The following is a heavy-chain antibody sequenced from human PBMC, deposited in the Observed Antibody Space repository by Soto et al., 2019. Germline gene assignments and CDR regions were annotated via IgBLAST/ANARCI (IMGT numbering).Heavy chain of an antibody. D-gene: IGHD3-10*01. J-gene: IGHJ4*02. Sequence: PSETLSLTCTVSGGSISSSSYYWGWIRQPPGKGLEWIGSIYYSGSTYYNPSLKSRVTISVDTSKNQFSLKLSSVTAADTAVYYCARSSSTKWFGEFFDYWGQGTLVTGSS. CDR2: IYYSGST. V-gene: IGHV4-39*01. CDR1: GGSISSSSYY. CDR3: ARSSSTKWFGEFFDY.